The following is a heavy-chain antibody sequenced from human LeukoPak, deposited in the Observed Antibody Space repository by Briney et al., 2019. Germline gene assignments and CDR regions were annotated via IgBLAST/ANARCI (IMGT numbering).Heavy chain of an antibody. V-gene: IGHV4-4*02. CDR3: ARDRYYYDSSGYYRIFDY. CDR1: GGSISSSNW. D-gene: IGHD3-22*01. CDR2: IYYGGST. Sequence: PSGTLSLTCAVSGGSISSSNWWSWVRQPPGKGLEWIGYIYYGGSTNYNPSLKSRVTISVDTSKNQFSLKLSSVTAADTAVYYCARDRYYYDSSGYYRIFDYWGQGTLVTVSS. J-gene: IGHJ4*02.